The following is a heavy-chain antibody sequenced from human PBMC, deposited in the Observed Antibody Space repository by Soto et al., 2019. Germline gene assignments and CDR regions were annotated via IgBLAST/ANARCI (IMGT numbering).Heavy chain of an antibody. J-gene: IGHJ6*03. V-gene: IGHV3-53*04. CDR3: ASGRNIGVPAAMNYYYYYMDV. D-gene: IGHD2-2*01. CDR2: IYSGGST. CDR1: GFTVSSNY. Sequence: EVQLVESGGGLVQPGGSLRLSCAASGFTVSSNYMSWVRQAPGKGLEWVSVIYSGGSTYYADSVKGRFTISRHNSKNTLYLQMNSLRAEDTAVYYCASGRNIGVPAAMNYYYYYMDVWGKGTTVTVSS.